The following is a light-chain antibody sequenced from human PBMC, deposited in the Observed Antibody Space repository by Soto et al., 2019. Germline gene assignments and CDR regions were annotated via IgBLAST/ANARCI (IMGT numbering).Light chain of an antibody. CDR1: SSDIGAYNF. CDR3: TSWTTSTTMI. CDR2: DVN. J-gene: IGLJ2*01. V-gene: IGLV2-14*03. Sequence: QSALTQPASVSGSPGQSITISCTGTSSDIGAYNFVSWYQQHPGKAPKLMLYDVNIRPSGVSDRYSGSKSGNTASLTISGLQAEDGAGYYCTSWTTSTTMIFGGGTKLTLL.